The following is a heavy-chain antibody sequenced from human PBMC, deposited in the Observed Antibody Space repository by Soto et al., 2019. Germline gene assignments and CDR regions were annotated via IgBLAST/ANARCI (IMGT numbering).Heavy chain of an antibody. Sequence: QVQLVQSGAEVKKPGSSVKVSCKASGGTFSSYAIRWVRQAPGQVLEWMGGITPIFGAADYAQKFQGRVTITADESTSTAYMELSSLRSEDTAVYYCARDGIAAGPIAWFDPWGQGTLVTVSS. V-gene: IGHV1-69*12. D-gene: IGHD6-6*01. CDR2: ITPIFGAA. J-gene: IGHJ5*02. CDR1: GGTFSSYA. CDR3: ARDGIAAGPIAWFDP.